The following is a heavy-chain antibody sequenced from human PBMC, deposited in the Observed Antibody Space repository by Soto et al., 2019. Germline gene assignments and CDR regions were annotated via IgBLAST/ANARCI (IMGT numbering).Heavy chain of an antibody. Sequence: SETLSLTCTVSGGSISSGGYYWSWIRQHPGKGLEWIGYIYYSGSTYYNPSLKSRVTISVDTSKNQFSLKLSSVTAADTAVYYCARFYDSSGYSLFDYFDYWGQGTLVTVSS. CDR2: IYYSGST. CDR1: GGSISSGGYY. CDR3: ARFYDSSGYSLFDYFDY. D-gene: IGHD3-22*01. V-gene: IGHV4-31*03. J-gene: IGHJ4*02.